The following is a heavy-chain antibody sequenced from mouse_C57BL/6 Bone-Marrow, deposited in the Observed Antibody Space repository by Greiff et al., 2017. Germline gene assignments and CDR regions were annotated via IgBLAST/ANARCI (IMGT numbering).Heavy chain of an antibody. Sequence: VKLMESGPGLVAPSQSLSITCTVSGFSLTSYGVDWVRQSPGKGLEWLGVIWGVGSTNYNSALKSRLSISKDNSKSQVFLKMNSLQTDDTAMYYCASSRDYYGSSYGFAYWGQGTLVTVSA. D-gene: IGHD1-1*01. J-gene: IGHJ3*01. CDR2: IWGVGST. V-gene: IGHV2-6*01. CDR3: ASSRDYYGSSYGFAY. CDR1: GFSLTSYG.